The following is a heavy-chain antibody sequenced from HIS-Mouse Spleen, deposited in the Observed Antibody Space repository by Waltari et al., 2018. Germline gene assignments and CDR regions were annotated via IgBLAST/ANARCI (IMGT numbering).Heavy chain of an antibody. D-gene: IGHD1-7*01. J-gene: IGHJ5*02. CDR2: IYYSGST. CDR1: GGSISSYY. V-gene: IGHV4-59*08. CDR3: ARLGYNWNYASGWFDP. Sequence: QVQLQESGPGLVKPSETLSLPCTVSGGSISSYYWSWIRQPPGKGLEWIGYIYYSGSTNYNPSLKSRVTISVDTSKNQFSLKLSSVTAADTAVYYCARLGYNWNYASGWFDPWGQGTLVTVSS.